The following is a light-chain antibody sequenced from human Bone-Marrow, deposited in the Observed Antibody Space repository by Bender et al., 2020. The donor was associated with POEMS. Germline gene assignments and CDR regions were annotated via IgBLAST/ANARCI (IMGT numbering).Light chain of an antibody. CDR3: CSYAGSNNWV. CDR2: EVS. J-gene: IGLJ3*02. CDR1: SSDVGGYNY. Sequence: QSALTQPPSASGSPGQSVTISCTGTSSDVGGYNYVSWYQQHPGEAPTLIIYEVSTRPSGVPARFSGSKSGNTASLTVSGLQAEDEADYYCCSYAGSNNWVFGGGTKLTVL. V-gene: IGLV2-8*01.